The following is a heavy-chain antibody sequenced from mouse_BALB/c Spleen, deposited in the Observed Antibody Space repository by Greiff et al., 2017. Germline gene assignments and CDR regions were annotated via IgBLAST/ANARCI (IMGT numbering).Heavy chain of an antibody. V-gene: IGHV1-7*01. CDR1: GYTFTSYW. J-gene: IGHJ3*01. Sequence: QVQLQQSGAELAKPGASVKMSCKASGYTFTSYWMHWVKQRPGQGLEWIGYINPSTGYTEYNQKFKDKATLTADKSSSTAYMQLSSLTSEDSAVYYCARSNYGLTWFAYWGQGTLVTVSA. CDR3: ARSNYGLTWFAY. D-gene: IGHD1-1*02. CDR2: INPSTGYT.